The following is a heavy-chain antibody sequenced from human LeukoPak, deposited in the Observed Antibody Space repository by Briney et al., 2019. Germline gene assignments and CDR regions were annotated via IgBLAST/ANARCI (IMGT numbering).Heavy chain of an antibody. CDR3: ARRADSSWYPRGFDP. Sequence: SETLSLTCTVSGGSISSYYWSWIRQPPGKGLEWIGYIYYSGSTNYNPSLKSRVTISVDTSKNQFSLKLSSVTAADTAVYYCARRADSSWYPRGFDPWGQGTLVTVSS. D-gene: IGHD6-13*01. V-gene: IGHV4-59*01. CDR1: GGSISSYY. CDR2: IYYSGST. J-gene: IGHJ5*02.